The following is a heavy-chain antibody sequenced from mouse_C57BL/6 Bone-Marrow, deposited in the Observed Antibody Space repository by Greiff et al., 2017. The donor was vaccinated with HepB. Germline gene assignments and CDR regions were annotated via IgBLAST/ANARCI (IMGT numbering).Heavy chain of an antibody. Sequence: VQLQQSGAELVRPGASVKLSCKASGYTFPDYYINWVKQRPGQGLEWIARIYPGSGNTYYNEKFKGKATLTAEKSSSTAYMQLSSLTSEDSAVYFCTRGSSLAWFAYWGQGTLVTVSA. D-gene: IGHD1-1*01. J-gene: IGHJ3*01. CDR1: GYTFPDYY. CDR2: IYPGSGNT. V-gene: IGHV1-76*01. CDR3: TRGSSLAWFAY.